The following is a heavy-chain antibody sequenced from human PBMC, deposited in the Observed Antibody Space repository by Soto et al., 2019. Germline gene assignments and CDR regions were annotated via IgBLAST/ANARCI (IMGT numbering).Heavy chain of an antibody. J-gene: IGHJ4*02. V-gene: IGHV2-5*02. CDR1: GFSLSAGGVG. CDR2: MYWDDDK. Sequence: QITLKESGPTLVKPTQTLTLTCTFSGFSLSAGGVGVGWIRQPPGKALECLALMYWDDDKRYSPSLKSRLTITKDTSKNQVVLTMTNMDPMDTATYYCAHRGPRESLFDYWGQGTLVTVSS. CDR3: AHRGPRESLFDY.